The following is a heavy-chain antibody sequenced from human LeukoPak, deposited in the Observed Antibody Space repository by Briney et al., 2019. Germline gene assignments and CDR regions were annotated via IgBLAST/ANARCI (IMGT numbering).Heavy chain of an antibody. D-gene: IGHD1-26*01. CDR2: FDPEDGEA. CDR1: GYTLTELS. V-gene: IGHV1-24*01. CDR3: ATVVGAHKYFDY. J-gene: IGHJ4*02. Sequence: GASVKVSCKVSGYTLTELSMHWVRQAPGKGLEWMGGFDPEDGEAIYAQKFQGRVTMTEDTSTDTAYMELSSLRSEDTAVYYCATVVGAHKYFDYWGQGTLVTVSS.